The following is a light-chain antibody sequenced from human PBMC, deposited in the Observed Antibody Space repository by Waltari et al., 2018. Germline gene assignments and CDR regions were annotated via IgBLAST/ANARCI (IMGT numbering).Light chain of an antibody. CDR2: DLT. Sequence: QSALTQPASVSGSPGQSITISCTGTSDDIGAYSYVTWYHQRPGKVPKLIIYDLTWLASGVSNRCSGSKSGSTASLTVSGLQAEDEGLFYCSAYTSRGTLKFGGGTRVTVL. V-gene: IGLV2-14*03. J-gene: IGLJ2*01. CDR1: SDDIGAYSY. CDR3: SAYTSRGTLK.